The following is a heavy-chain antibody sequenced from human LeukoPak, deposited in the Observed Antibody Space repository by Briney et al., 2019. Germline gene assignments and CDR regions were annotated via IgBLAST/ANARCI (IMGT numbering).Heavy chain of an antibody. D-gene: IGHD5-18*01. J-gene: IGHJ4*02. CDR2: IYTSGST. Sequence: PSETLSLTCTVSGGSISGYYWNWIRQPAGKGLEWIGRIYTSGSTNYNPSLKSRVTMSVDTSENQFSLKLFSVTAADTAVYYCARDLGGYNYGYSFDYWGQGTLVTVSS. CDR3: ARDLGGYNYGYSFDY. V-gene: IGHV4-4*07. CDR1: GGSISGYY.